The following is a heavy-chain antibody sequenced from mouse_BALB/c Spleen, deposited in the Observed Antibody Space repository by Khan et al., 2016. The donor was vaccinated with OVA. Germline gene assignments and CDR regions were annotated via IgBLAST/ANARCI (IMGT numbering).Heavy chain of an antibody. J-gene: IGHJ2*01. CDR1: GFTFSSYG. D-gene: IGHD1-1*01. V-gene: IGHV5-6*01. CDR2: ISSGGNYT. CDR3: ATLYCYSSRVYFDY. Sequence: EVELVESGGDLVKPGGSLKLSCAASGFTFSSYGMSWVRQTPDKRLEWVATISSGGNYTYYPDSVKGRFTISRDNAKNTLYLQMSSLKSEDTAMYFCATLYCYSSRVYFDYWGQGTTLTVSS.